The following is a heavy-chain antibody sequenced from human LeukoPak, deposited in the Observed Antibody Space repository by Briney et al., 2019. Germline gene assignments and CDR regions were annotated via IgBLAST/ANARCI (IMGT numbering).Heavy chain of an antibody. D-gene: IGHD6-19*01. J-gene: IGHJ4*02. Sequence: KSSDTLSLTCTVSGRSIRCYYWSWIRQPPGKGLEWIGYIYYSGSTNYNPSLKSRVTISVDTSKNQFSLNLSSVTAADTAVYYCARVLPYSSGWGVDYWGQGTLVTVSS. V-gene: IGHV4-59*07. CDR2: IYYSGST. CDR1: GRSIRCYY. CDR3: ARVLPYSSGWGVDY.